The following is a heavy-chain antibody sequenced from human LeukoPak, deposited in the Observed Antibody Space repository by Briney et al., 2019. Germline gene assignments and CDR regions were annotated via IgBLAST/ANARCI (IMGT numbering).Heavy chain of an antibody. J-gene: IGHJ4*02. V-gene: IGHV3-53*01. CDR2: IYSGGNT. CDR1: GFTVSSNY. D-gene: IGHD2-15*01. Sequence: PGGSLRLSCAASGFTVSSNYMSWVRQAPGKGLEWVSVIYSGGNTNYADSVKGRFAISRDNSKNTLFLQMNSLRAEDTAVYYCARWWPRGHFDYWVQGTLVTVSS. CDR3: ARWWPRGHFDY.